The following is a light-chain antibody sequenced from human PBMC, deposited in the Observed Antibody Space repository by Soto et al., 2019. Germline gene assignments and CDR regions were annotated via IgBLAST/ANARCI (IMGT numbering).Light chain of an antibody. V-gene: IGKV4-1*01. CDR3: QQYYSNPYT. CDR1: QSVLSSSNNKNY. Sequence: DIVLTQSPDSLAVSLGERATINCKSSQSVLSSSNNKNYLAWYQQKPGQPPKLLIYWASTRESGVPDRFSGGGSGTDFTLTISSLQAEDVAVYYCQQYYSNPYTFGQGTKLEIK. CDR2: WAS. J-gene: IGKJ2*01.